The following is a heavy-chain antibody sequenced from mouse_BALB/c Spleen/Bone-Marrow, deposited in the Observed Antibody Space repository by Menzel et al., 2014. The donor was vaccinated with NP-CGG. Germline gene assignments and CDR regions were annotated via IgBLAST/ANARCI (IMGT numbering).Heavy chain of an antibody. J-gene: IGHJ2*01. CDR1: GYRFTDYP. CDR3: ARLSPHPEFDC. CDR2: INTYNGNT. D-gene: IGHD6-2*01. Sequence: QVQLKQSGPEVVRPGVSVKISCKGSGYRFTDYPMHWVKQSHAKSLEWIGLINTYNGNTNYNQKFKGKATMTVDKSSSTAYMELARLTSDDSAIHYCARLSPHPEFDCWGQGTTLTVSS. V-gene: IGHV1-67*01.